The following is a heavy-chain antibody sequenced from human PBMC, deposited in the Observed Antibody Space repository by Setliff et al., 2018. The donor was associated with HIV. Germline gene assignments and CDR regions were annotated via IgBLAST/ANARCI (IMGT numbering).Heavy chain of an antibody. J-gene: IGHJ4*02. CDR2: IYTSGST. CDR1: GGSISSYY. V-gene: IGHV4-4*07. D-gene: IGHD6-19*01. Sequence: PSETLSLTCTVSGGSISSYYWSWIRQPAGKGLEWIGRIYTSGSTNYNPSLKSRVTISVDTSKNQFSLTVTSVTAADTAVYYCARTSLSGWYYFDYWGQGTLVTVSS. CDR3: ARTSLSGWYYFDY.